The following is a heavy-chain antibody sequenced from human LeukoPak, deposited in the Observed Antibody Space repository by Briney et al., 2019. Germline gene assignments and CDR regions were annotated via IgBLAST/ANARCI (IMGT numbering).Heavy chain of an antibody. J-gene: IGHJ4*02. V-gene: IGHV4-34*01. Sequence: PSETLSLTCAVYGGSFSGYHWSWIRQPPGKGLEWIGEINHSGSTNYNPSLKSRVTISVDTSKNQFSLKLSSVTAADTAVYYCARGPPGRDCSSTSCPRYFDYWGQGTLVTVSS. CDR2: INHSGST. CDR1: GGSFSGYH. D-gene: IGHD2-2*01. CDR3: ARGPPGRDCSSTSCPRYFDY.